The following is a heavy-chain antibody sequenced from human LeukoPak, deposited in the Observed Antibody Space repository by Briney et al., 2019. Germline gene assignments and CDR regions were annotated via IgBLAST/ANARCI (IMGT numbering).Heavy chain of an antibody. CDR3: SRESDYYDSRGWLGAY. V-gene: IGHV3-53*01. J-gene: IGHJ4*02. CDR2: IYSGGST. D-gene: IGHD3-22*01. Sequence: AGGSLRLSCAASGFTVSSNYMSWVRQAPGKGLEWVSVIYSGGSTYYADSVKGRFTISRDNSKNTLYLQMNSLRAEDTTVYYCSRESDYYDSRGWLGAYWGQGNLVTVSS. CDR1: GFTVSSNY.